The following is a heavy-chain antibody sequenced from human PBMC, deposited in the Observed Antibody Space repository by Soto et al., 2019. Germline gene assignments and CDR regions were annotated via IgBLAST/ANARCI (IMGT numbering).Heavy chain of an antibody. Sequence: QVQLVQSGAEVKKPGASVKVSCKGSGYTFTSYGINWVRQAPGQGLEWMGRSSAYNGNTDHAQKFQGRVTMTTDTSTSTAYMELRSRRSDDTAVYYCALLTSSAAAGTVWRTPILWGQGTLVTVSS. CDR3: ALLTSSAAAGTVWRTPIL. CDR2: SSAYNGNT. CDR1: GYTFTSYG. V-gene: IGHV1-18*01. J-gene: IGHJ4*02. D-gene: IGHD6-13*01.